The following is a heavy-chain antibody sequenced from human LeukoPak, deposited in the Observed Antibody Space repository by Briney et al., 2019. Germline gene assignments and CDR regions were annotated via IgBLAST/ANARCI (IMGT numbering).Heavy chain of an antibody. CDR2: INPNSGGT. V-gene: IGHV1-2*02. CDR3: ARALTRYSTAWYGY. J-gene: IGHJ4*02. CDR1: GYTFTGYY. D-gene: IGHD6-19*01. Sequence: ASVKVSCKASGYTFTGYYMHWVRQAPGQGLEWMGWINPNSGGTYYAQKFQGRVTMTSDTSITTVYMDLSRLTSDDTAVYYCARALTRYSTAWYGYWGQGTLVTVSS.